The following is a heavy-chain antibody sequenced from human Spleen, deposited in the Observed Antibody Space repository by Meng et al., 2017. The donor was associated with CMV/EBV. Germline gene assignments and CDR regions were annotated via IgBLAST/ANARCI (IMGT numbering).Heavy chain of an antibody. J-gene: IGHJ6*02. D-gene: IGHD1-1*01. CDR2: IYHSGAT. CDR1: GGSIFSGEYY. CDR3: ARDTTYYGLDV. V-gene: IGHV4-39*02. Sequence: SETLSLTCTVSGGSIFSGEYYWTWIRQPPGKGLEWIGNIYHSGATYYNPSLRGRVTTSVDTSKNHFSLNLKSVTAADTALYYCARDTTYYGLDVWGPGTTVTVSS.